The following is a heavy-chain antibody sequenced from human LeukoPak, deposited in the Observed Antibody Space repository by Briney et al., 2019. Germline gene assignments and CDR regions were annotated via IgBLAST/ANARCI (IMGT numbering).Heavy chain of an antibody. CDR1: GGTFSSYA. V-gene: IGHV1-69*13. J-gene: IGHJ6*03. D-gene: IGHD3-10*01. CDR3: ARVGPAIYGSRTYINYDYYYMDV. CDR2: IIPIFGTA. Sequence: EASVKIFCRASGGTFSSYAISWVRQAPGQGLEWMGGIIPIFGTANYAQKFQGRVTMTADESTSTAYMELSSLRTEDTAVYYCARVGPAIYGSRTYINYDYYYMDVWGEGTTV.